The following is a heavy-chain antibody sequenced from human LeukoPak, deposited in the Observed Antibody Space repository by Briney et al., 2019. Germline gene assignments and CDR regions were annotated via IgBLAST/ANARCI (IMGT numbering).Heavy chain of an antibody. CDR2: VSYDGSNK. CDR3: ARVDTAMITFSVFDY. CDR1: GFTFNYYT. D-gene: IGHD5-18*01. Sequence: GGSLRLSCAASGFTFNYYTIHWVRQAPGKGLEWVAVVSYDGSNKYYACSVTCRFTISRDNSKNTLYLQMNSLRAEDTAIYYSARVDTAMITFSVFDYWGQGTVAAVSA. J-gene: IGHJ4*02. V-gene: IGHV3-30*01.